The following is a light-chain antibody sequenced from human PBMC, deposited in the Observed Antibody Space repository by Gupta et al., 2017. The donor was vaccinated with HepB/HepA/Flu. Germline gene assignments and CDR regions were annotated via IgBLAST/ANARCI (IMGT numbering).Light chain of an antibody. CDR2: AAS. CDR3: QDDDIDPFT. CDR1: QDISDY. Sequence: DIQMTQSPSSLSASIGDSVTITCRASQDISDYLAWYQEKPGKVPKVLIFAASTLQSGVPSRFSGSGSGTEFTLTISSLQPEDIATYYCQDDDIDPFTFGPGTKVDLK. J-gene: IGKJ3*01. V-gene: IGKV1-27*01.